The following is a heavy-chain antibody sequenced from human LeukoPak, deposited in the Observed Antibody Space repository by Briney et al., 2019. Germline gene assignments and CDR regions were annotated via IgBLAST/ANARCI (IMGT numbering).Heavy chain of an antibody. V-gene: IGHV4-30-2*01. Sequence: PSETLSLTRTVSGGSISSGGYYWSWIRQPPGKGLEWIGYIYHSGSTYYNPSLKSRVTISVDRSKNQFSLKLSSVTAADTAVYYCARAGPGGGHDYWGQGTLVTVSS. J-gene: IGHJ4*02. D-gene: IGHD3-10*01. CDR3: ARAGPGGGHDY. CDR2: IYHSGST. CDR1: GGSISSGGYY.